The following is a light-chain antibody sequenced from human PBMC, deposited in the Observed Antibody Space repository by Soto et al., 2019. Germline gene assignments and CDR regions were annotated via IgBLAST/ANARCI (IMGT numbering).Light chain of an antibody. V-gene: IGLV1-40*01. CDR2: DNN. CDR3: QSYASSLSGVV. Sequence: QSVLTQPPSVSGAPGQRVTLSCTGSISNIGAGYGVHWYQQLPGRAPKLLVYDNNKRHSGVPDRFSGSKSGTSASLSITRLQADDEAEYYCQSYASSLSGVVFGGGTQLTVL. CDR1: ISNIGAGYG. J-gene: IGLJ2*01.